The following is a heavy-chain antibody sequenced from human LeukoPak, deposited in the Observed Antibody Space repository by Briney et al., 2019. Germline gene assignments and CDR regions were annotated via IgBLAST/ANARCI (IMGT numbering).Heavy chain of an antibody. D-gene: IGHD4-17*01. Sequence: ASVKVSCKASGYTFTAYYMHWVRQAPGQGLEWMGWINPNSGGTNYAQKFQGRVTMTRDTSIGTAYMELSRLRSDDTAVYYCARDDGDDAFDIWGQGTMVTVSS. CDR3: ARDDGDDAFDI. CDR2: INPNSGGT. CDR1: GYTFTAYY. J-gene: IGHJ3*02. V-gene: IGHV1-2*02.